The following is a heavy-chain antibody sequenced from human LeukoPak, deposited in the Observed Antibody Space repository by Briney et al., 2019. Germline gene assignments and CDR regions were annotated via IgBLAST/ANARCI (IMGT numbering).Heavy chain of an antibody. Sequence: GGSLRLSCAASGVSFISYGMSWVRQAPGKGLEWVASISSGSGYIFYGDSAKGRFTISRDNAKDSLFLQMNSLTVEDTAVYYCARDEGHTVTNEYFQHWGPGTLVTVSS. V-gene: IGHV3-21*01. CDR3: ARDEGHTVTNEYFQH. CDR2: ISSGSGYI. D-gene: IGHD2-2*01. J-gene: IGHJ1*01. CDR1: GVSFISYG.